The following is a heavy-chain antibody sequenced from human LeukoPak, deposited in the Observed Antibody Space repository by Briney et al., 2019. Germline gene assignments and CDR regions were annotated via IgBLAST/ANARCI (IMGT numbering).Heavy chain of an antibody. CDR2: ISSSGST. CDR1: GDSISSGDYY. D-gene: IGHD3-3*01. J-gene: IGHJ4*02. Sequence: SETLSLTCTVSGDSISSGDYYWSWIRQPAGKGLEWIGRISSSGSTNYNPSLKSRVTISVDTSKNQFSLKLSSVTAADTAVYYCARATALRFLEWGYFDHWGQGTLVTVSS. V-gene: IGHV4-61*02. CDR3: ARATALRFLEWGYFDH.